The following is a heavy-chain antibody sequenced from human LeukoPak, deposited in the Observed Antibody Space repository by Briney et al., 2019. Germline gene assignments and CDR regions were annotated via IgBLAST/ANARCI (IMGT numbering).Heavy chain of an antibody. CDR2: IIPIFGTA. CDR3: ARGVHPGYSGNEGG. CDR1: GGTFSSYA. D-gene: IGHD5-12*01. J-gene: IGHJ4*02. Sequence: SVKVSCKASGGTFSSYAISWVRQAPGQGLEWMGGIIPIFGTANYAQKFQGRVTITADKSTSTAYMELGSLRSEDTAVYYCARGVHPGYSGNEGGWGQGTLVTVSS. V-gene: IGHV1-69*06.